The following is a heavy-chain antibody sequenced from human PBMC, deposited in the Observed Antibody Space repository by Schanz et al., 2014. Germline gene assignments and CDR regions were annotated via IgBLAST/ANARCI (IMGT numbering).Heavy chain of an antibody. CDR1: GFTFSAYA. Sequence: EEQLVESGGGLVQPGGSLRLSCAASGFTFSAYAMTWVRQIPGKGLEWVSAISASGGTTYYADSVKGRFTISRDNSKNTLYLQMNSLRAEDTAVYYCARKVVATIGGYYDNWGQGTLVIVSS. CDR2: ISASGGTT. D-gene: IGHD5-12*01. V-gene: IGHV3-23*04. CDR3: ARKVVATIGGYYDN. J-gene: IGHJ4*02.